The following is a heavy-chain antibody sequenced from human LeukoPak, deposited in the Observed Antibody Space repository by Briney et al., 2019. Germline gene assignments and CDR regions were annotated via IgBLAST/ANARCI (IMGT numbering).Heavy chain of an antibody. D-gene: IGHD7-27*01. Sequence: GGSLRLSCEVSGFSSRDDPINWIRLPPGKGVGWVSRVDGSGTWTAYRDSVRGRFTISRDTSKDTIYLQMNSLRAEDAAVYYCARFTWGCRGVCTWGRGTLVTVSS. J-gene: IGHJ5*02. CDR2: VDGSGTWT. V-gene: IGHV3-23*01. CDR3: ARFTWGCRGVCT. CDR1: GFSSRDDP.